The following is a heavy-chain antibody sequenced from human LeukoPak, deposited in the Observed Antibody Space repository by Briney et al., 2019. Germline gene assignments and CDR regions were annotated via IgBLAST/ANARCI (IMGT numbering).Heavy chain of an antibody. D-gene: IGHD2-2*01. Sequence: ASVKVSCKASGYTFTSYDINWVRQATGQGLEWMGWMNPTSGYTGYAQKFQGRVTMTRNTSISTAYMELSSLRSEDTAVYYCARGLGEAAAMVYGGQGTLGTVSA. CDR2: MNPTSGYT. J-gene: IGHJ4*02. CDR1: GYTFTSYD. V-gene: IGHV1-8*01. CDR3: ARGLGEAAAMVY.